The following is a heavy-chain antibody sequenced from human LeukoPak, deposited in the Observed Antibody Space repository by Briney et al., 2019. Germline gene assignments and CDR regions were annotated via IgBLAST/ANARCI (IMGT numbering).Heavy chain of an antibody. V-gene: IGHV3-66*01. CDR3: AIFGDYSRAWYGLGYFDY. J-gene: IGHJ4*02. CDR2: IYSGGNT. Sequence: PGGSLRLSCAASGFTVSSNYTSWVRQAPGKRLEWVSVIYSGGNTYYADSVKGRFTISRDNSKNTLYLQMNNLRAEDTAVYYCAIFGDYSRAWYGLGYFDYWGQGTLVTVSS. CDR1: GFTVSSNY. D-gene: IGHD6-19*01.